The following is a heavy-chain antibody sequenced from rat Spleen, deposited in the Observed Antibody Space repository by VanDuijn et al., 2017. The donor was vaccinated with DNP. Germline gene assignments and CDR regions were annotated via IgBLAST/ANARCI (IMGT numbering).Heavy chain of an antibody. Sequence: EVQLVESGGGLVQPGRSMKLSCAASGFTFSNYYLAWVRQAPAKGLEWVASIGTGGGNTYYRDSVKGRFTISRDNAKSTLYLQVNSLRSEDTATYYCTSNPHIRTAAPFDYWGQGVMVTVSS. CDR1: GFTFSNYY. CDR2: IGTGGGNT. D-gene: IGHD3-8*01. J-gene: IGHJ2*01. CDR3: TSNPHIRTAAPFDY. V-gene: IGHV5-25*01.